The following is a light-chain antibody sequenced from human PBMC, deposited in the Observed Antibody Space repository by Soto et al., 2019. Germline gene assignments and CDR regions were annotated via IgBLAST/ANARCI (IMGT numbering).Light chain of an antibody. J-gene: IGLJ3*02. CDR2: GNS. Sequence: QSVLTQPPSVSGAPGQRVTISCTGSSSNIGAGYDVHWYQKLPGTAPKLLIYGNSNRPSGVPDRFSGSKSGTSASLAITGLQAEDEADYYCQSYDSSLIGSVFGGGTKLTVL. CDR1: SSNIGAGYD. CDR3: QSYDSSLIGSV. V-gene: IGLV1-40*01.